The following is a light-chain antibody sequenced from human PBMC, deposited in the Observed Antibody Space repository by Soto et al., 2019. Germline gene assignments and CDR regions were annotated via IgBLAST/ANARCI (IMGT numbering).Light chain of an antibody. CDR2: GAS. Sequence: EIVMTQSPATLSVSPGGRATLSCRASQSVSSNLAWYQQKPGQAPRLLIYGASTRATGIPARFSGSGYGTEFTLTISGLQYEDFAVYYCQQYNNWPRGTFGPGNKVDIK. V-gene: IGKV3-15*01. J-gene: IGKJ3*01. CDR1: QSVSSN. CDR3: QQYNNWPRGT.